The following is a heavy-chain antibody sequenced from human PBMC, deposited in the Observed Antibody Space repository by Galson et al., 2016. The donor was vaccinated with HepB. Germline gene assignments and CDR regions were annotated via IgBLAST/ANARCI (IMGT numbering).Heavy chain of an antibody. CDR1: GFSLSTTGVA. D-gene: IGHD4-23*01. J-gene: IGHJ2*01. Sequence: PALVKPTQTLTLTCTFSGFSLSTTGVAVGWIRQPPGKALEWLALIYWNDEKRYSPSLKSRLTISKDTTKSQVVLAMNNMDPVDTATYYCAQRGYGGHDWYFDLWGRGALVTVSS. CDR3: AQRGYGGHDWYFDL. CDR2: IYWNDEK. V-gene: IGHV2-5*01.